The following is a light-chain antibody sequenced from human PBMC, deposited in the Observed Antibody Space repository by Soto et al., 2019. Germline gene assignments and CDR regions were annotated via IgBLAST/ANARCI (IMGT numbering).Light chain of an antibody. V-gene: IGKV4-1*01. CDR2: WAS. J-gene: IGKJ2*01. CDR1: QTILYTSINKNS. CDR3: QQYYSSPYT. Sequence: DIVMTQSPDSLAVSLGESATINCRSSQTILYTSINKNSLAWYQQKPGQPPTLLIYWASTRESGVPDRFSGSGSGTDFTLTISSLQAEDVAVYYCQQYYSSPYTFGQGTKLGIK.